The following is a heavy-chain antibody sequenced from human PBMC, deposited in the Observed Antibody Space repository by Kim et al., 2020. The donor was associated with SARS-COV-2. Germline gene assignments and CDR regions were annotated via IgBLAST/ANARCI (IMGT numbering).Heavy chain of an antibody. CDR3: AKSLWFGEHHYYYGMDV. V-gene: IGHV3-9*01. D-gene: IGHD3-10*01. J-gene: IGHJ6*02. Sequence: SVQGQFTISRANAKNSLYLQMNSLRAEDTALYYCAKSLWFGEHHYYYGMDVWGQGTTVTVSS.